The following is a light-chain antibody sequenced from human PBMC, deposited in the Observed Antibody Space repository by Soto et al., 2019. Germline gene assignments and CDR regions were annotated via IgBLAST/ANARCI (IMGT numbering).Light chain of an antibody. CDR3: AVWDDSLSGYV. J-gene: IGLJ1*01. V-gene: IGLV1-47*02. CDR1: TSNIGGNF. CDR2: SNN. Sequence: QSVLTQPPSASGTPGQRVTISCSGSTSNIGGNFVSWYQQFPGTAPKLLIYSNNQRPSGVPDRLSGSKSGTSASLAISGLRSEDEADYYCAVWDDSLSGYVFGTGTKLTVL.